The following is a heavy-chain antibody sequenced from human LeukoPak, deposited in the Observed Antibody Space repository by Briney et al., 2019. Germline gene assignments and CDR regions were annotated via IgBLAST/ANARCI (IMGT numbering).Heavy chain of an antibody. D-gene: IGHD6-19*01. CDR2: ISAYNGNT. CDR3: ATSIAVPQDTSDL. CDR1: GYTFSNYG. V-gene: IGHV1-18*01. J-gene: IGHJ3*01. Sequence: GASVKVSCKASGYTFSNYGLNWVRQAPGQAPEWMAWISAYNGNTIFAQKFQGRLTMTTDTSTSTAYMELRSLKSDDTAMYYCATSIAVPQDTSDLWGQGTMVIVSS.